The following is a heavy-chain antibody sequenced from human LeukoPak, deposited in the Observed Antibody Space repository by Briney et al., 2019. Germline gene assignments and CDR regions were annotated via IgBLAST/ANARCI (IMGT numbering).Heavy chain of an antibody. CDR3: AKDNDYGGNSAFDY. V-gene: IGHV3-9*01. J-gene: IGHJ4*02. CDR2: ISWNSGGI. Sequence: GGSLRLSCAASGFTFDDYAMHWVRQAPGKGLEWVSGISWNSGGIDYADSVKGRFTISRDNAKNSLYLQMNSLRAEDTALYYCAKDNDYGGNSAFDYWGQGTLVTVSS. D-gene: IGHD4-23*01. CDR1: GFTFDDYA.